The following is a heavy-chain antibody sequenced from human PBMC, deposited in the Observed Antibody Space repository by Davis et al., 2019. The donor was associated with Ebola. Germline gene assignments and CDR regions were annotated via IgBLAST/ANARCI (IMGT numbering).Heavy chain of an antibody. CDR1: GGSISSGGYY. CDR3: ARGDYGDCFDY. CDR2: IYYSGST. Sequence: SETLSLTCTVSGGSISSGGYYWSWIRQHPGKGLEWIGYIYYSGSTYYNPSLKSRVTISVDTSKNQFSLKLSSVTAADTAVYYCARGDYGDCFDYWGQGTLVTVSS. J-gene: IGHJ4*02. D-gene: IGHD4-17*01. V-gene: IGHV4-31*03.